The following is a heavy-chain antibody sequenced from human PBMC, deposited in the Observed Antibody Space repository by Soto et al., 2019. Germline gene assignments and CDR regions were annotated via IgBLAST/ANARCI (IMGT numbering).Heavy chain of an antibody. CDR2: IYYSGST. Sequence: TLSLTCTVSGGSISSGDYYWSWIRQPPGKGLEWIGYIYYSGSTYYNPSLKSRVTISVDTSKNQFSLKLSSVTAADTAVYYCARAFPVTTVTENWFDPWGQGTLVTVSS. V-gene: IGHV4-30-4*01. D-gene: IGHD4-4*01. CDR3: ARAFPVTTVTENWFDP. J-gene: IGHJ5*02. CDR1: GGSISSGDYY.